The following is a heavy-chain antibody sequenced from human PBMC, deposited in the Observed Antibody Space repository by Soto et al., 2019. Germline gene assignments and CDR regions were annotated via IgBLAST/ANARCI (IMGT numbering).Heavy chain of an antibody. D-gene: IGHD1-1*01. CDR2: ISYEGSNK. CDR1: GFTFDDYS. V-gene: IGHV3-30-3*01. J-gene: IGHJ3*02. Sequence: QVQLVESGGGVVQPGRSLRLSCAAFGFTFDDYSMHWVRQAPGKGLEWVALISYEGSNKYYADSVKGRFTISRDNAKNTRFLEVNSLRDEDTAVYYCAIPHIQSAWNDGFDSWGQGTMVTVSS. CDR3: AIPHIQSAWNDGFDS.